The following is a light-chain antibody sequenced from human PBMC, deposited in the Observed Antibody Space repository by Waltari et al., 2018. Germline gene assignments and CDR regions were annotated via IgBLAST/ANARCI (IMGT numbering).Light chain of an antibody. V-gene: IGLV1-47*01. Sequence: QSVLTQPPSASGTPGQRVTISCSGSRSNLGNNYLYWYQQLPGTAPKLLIYRNNQRPSGVPDRFSGSKSGTSASLAISGLRSEDEADYYCAAWDDSLSGRVFGGGTKVTVL. CDR2: RNN. J-gene: IGLJ3*02. CDR3: AAWDDSLSGRV. CDR1: RSNLGNNY.